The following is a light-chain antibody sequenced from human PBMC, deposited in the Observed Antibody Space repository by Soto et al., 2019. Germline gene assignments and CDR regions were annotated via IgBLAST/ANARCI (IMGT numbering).Light chain of an antibody. CDR1: SSDVGGYNY. J-gene: IGLJ7*01. V-gene: IGLV2-14*01. Sequence: QSVLTQPASVSGSPGQSITISCTGTSSDVGGYNYVSWYQQHPGKAPKLMIYDVSNRPSGVSNRFSGSKSGNTASLTISGLQAEDEADYYCSSFTSSTTPVFGGGTQLTLL. CDR3: SSFTSSTTPV. CDR2: DVS.